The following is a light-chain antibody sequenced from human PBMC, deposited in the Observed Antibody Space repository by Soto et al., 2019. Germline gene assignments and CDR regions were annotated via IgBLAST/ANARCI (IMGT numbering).Light chain of an antibody. CDR1: QSISTL. CDR3: QQYKSYPLN. CDR2: KAS. V-gene: IGKV1-5*03. J-gene: IGKJ4*01. Sequence: DIQMTQSPSTLSASAGDRVTITCRASQSISTLLAWYQQKPGKVPKLLIYKASSLESGVPTRFGGSGSGTEFNLTISSLQPDDFATYYCQQYKSYPLNFGGGTKVVIK.